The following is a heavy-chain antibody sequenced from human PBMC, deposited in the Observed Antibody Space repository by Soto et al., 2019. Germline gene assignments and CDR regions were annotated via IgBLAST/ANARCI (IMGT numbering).Heavy chain of an antibody. CDR1: GGSISSSSYY. D-gene: IGHD3-10*01. CDR2: IYYTGST. J-gene: IGHJ4*02. V-gene: IGHV4-39*01. CDR3: ATLPRGH. Sequence: PSETLSLTCTVSGGSISSSSYYWVWIRQPPGKGLEWIGTIYYTGSTYYNSSPKSRVTMSVDTSKNQFSLKVNSVTAADTAVYYCATLPRGHWGQGTLVTVSS.